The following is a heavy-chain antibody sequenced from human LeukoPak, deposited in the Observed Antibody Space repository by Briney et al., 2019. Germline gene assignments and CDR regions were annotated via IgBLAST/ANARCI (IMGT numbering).Heavy chain of an antibody. CDR2: INHSGST. V-gene: IGHV4-34*01. J-gene: IGHJ3*02. CDR3: ARRVRGVNDAFDI. Sequence: PSETLSLTCDVYGGSFSDYYWSWIRQPPGKGLEWIGEINHSGSTNYHPSLKSRVTISVDTSKNHFSLKLSSMTAADTAVYYCARRVRGVNDAFDIWGQGTMVTVSS. CDR1: GGSFSDYY. D-gene: IGHD3-10*01.